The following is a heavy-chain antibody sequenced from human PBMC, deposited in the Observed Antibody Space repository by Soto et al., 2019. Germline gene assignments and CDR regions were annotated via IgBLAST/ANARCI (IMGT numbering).Heavy chain of an antibody. CDR3: ARESEELTSNFDY. Sequence: KPGGSLRLSCVASGFIVSSNHMSWVRQAPGEGLEWVSSISSTTNYIYYGDSMKGRFTISRDNAKNSLYLEMNSLRAEDTAVYYCARESEELTSNFDYWGQGTLVTVSS. CDR1: GFIVSSNH. J-gene: IGHJ4*02. CDR2: ISSTTNYI. D-gene: IGHD1-26*01. V-gene: IGHV3-21*06.